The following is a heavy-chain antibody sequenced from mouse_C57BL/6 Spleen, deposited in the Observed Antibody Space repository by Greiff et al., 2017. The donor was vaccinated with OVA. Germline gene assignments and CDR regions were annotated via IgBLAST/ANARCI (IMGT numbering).Heavy chain of an antibody. V-gene: IGHV5-4*01. Sequence: EVMLVESGGGLVKPGGSLKLSCAASGFTFSSYAMSWVRQTPEKRLEWVATISDGGSYTYYPDNVKGRFTISRDNAKNNLYLQMSHLKSEDTAMYYCARDGGGNRGYYFDYWGQGTTLTVSS. D-gene: IGHD2-14*01. J-gene: IGHJ2*01. CDR1: GFTFSSYA. CDR2: ISDGGSYT. CDR3: ARDGGGNRGYYFDY.